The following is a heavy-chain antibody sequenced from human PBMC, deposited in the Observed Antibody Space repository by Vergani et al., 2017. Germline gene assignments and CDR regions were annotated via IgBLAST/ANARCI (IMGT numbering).Heavy chain of an antibody. CDR2: ISGSGGST. CDR1: GFTFSSYA. Sequence: EVQLLESGGGLVQPGGSLRLSCAASGFTFSSYAMSWVRQAPGKGLEWVSAISGSGGSTYYADSVKGRFTISRDNSKNTLYLQMNSLRAEDTAVYYCAEYIIVDGSYFQHWGQGTLVTVSS. D-gene: IGHD2-2*01. V-gene: IGHV3-23*01. CDR3: AEYIIVDGSYFQH. J-gene: IGHJ1*01.